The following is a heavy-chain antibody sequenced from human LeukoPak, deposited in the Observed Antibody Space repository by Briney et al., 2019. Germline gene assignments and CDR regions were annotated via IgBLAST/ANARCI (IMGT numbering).Heavy chain of an antibody. CDR3: ARVGVFGYCTRDSCHSPLDY. J-gene: IGHJ4*02. V-gene: IGHV4-39*07. D-gene: IGHD2-15*01. CDR2: IHYSGDT. CDR1: GGSIASSSNF. Sequence: SETLSLTCTVSGGSIASSSNFWVWIRQAPGKGLEWVGNIHYSGDTYYNPSLKGRVTISVDTSKNQFSLNLASVTAADTAVYYCARVGVFGYCTRDSCHSPLDYWGQGTLVTVSS.